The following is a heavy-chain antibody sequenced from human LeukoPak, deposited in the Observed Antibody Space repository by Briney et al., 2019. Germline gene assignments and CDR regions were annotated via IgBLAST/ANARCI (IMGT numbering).Heavy chain of an antibody. CDR2: IYHSGST. J-gene: IGHJ6*02. CDR3: AGPIAAAGTEAYYYYYGMDV. D-gene: IGHD6-13*01. CDR1: GGSISSSNW. V-gene: IGHV4-4*02. Sequence: PSGTLSLTCAVSGGSISSSNWWSWVRQPPGKGLEWIGEIYHSGSTNYNPSLKSRVTISVDKSKNQFSLKLSSVTAADTAVYYCAGPIAAAGTEAYYYYYGMDVWGQGTTVAVSS.